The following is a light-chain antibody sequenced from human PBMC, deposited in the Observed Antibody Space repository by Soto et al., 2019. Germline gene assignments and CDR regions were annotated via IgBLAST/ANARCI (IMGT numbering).Light chain of an antibody. J-gene: IGLJ3*02. Sequence: QLVLTQSSSASASMRSSVKLTCTVSSGQSSYIIAWHQQQPGKAPRYLMKLEGSGSYNKGSGVPDRFSGSSSGTDRYLTISNLQFEDEADYYCETWDSNTHTVFGGGTKLTVL. CDR1: SGQSSYI. CDR3: ETWDSNTHTV. V-gene: IGLV4-60*02. CDR2: LEGSGSY.